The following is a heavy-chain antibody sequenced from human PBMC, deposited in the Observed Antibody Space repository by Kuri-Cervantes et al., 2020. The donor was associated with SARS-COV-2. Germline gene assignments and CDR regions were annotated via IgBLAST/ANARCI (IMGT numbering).Heavy chain of an antibody. J-gene: IGHJ4*02. CDR2: ISSSSSYI. Sequence: GGSLRLSCAAPGFTFSSYSMNWVRQAPGKGLEWVSSISSSSSYIYYADSAKGRFTISRDNAKNSLYLQMNSLRAEDTAVYYCARDTSTVVTPDRFDYWGQGTLVTVSS. CDR1: GFTFSSYS. V-gene: IGHV3-21*01. CDR3: ARDTSTVVTPDRFDY. D-gene: IGHD4-23*01.